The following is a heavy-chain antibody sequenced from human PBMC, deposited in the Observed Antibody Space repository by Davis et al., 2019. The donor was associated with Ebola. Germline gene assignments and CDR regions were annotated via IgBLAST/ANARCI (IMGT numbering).Heavy chain of an antibody. Sequence: GGSLRPSCPASGFTSSDYYMSWVRQAPGKGLEWVPDMSGSGGSTYYADSVKGRFTISRDNAKNSLHLQMNSLRVEDTAMYYCVSLLHWGQGARVTVSS. J-gene: IGHJ4*02. CDR3: VSLLH. CDR2: MSGSGGST. CDR1: GFTSSDYY. V-gene: IGHV3-11*01.